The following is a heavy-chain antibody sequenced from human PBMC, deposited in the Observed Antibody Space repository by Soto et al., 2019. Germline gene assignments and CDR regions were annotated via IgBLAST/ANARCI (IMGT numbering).Heavy chain of an antibody. D-gene: IGHD3-22*01. Sequence: GGSLRLSCTTSGFTFSSYSMNWVRQAPGKGLEWVSYISSSSSTIYYADSVKGRFTVSRDNAKNSLYLQMNSLRAEDTAVYYYARGYYDSSGYYWVFDYWGQGTLVTVSS. J-gene: IGHJ4*02. CDR3: ARGYYDSSGYYWVFDY. CDR1: GFTFSSYS. V-gene: IGHV3-48*01. CDR2: ISSSSSTI.